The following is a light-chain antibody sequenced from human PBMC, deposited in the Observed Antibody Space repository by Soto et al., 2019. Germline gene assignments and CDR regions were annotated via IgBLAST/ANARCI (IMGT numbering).Light chain of an antibody. V-gene: IGLV2-14*01. CDR1: SSDVGGYNY. J-gene: IGLJ1*01. Sequence: QSALTQPGSVSGSPGQSITISCTGTSSDVGGYNYVSWYQQHPGKAPKLMIYEVTNRPSGVSTRFSGSKSGNTASLTISGLQAEDEADYYCCSFTSGNTAYVFGTGTKVTAL. CDR3: CSFTSGNTAYV. CDR2: EVT.